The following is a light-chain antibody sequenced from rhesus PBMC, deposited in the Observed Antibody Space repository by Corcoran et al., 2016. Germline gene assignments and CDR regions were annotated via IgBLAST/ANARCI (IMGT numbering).Light chain of an antibody. Sequence: DIQMSQSPSSLSASVGDKVTITCRASQGISNALAWYQQKPGKAPKLLSYAASNLESRVPSRFSGSRSVTDFTLTISSLQPEDFATYSCQQGYSTPFTFGPGTKLDIK. CDR3: QQGYSTPFT. V-gene: IGKV1-33*02. J-gene: IGKJ3*01. CDR2: AAS. CDR1: QGISNA.